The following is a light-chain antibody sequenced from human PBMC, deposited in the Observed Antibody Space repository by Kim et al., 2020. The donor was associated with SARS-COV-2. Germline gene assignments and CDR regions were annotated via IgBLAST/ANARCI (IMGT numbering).Light chain of an antibody. CDR2: GAS. CDR3: QQYGSSPRIT. V-gene: IGKV3-20*01. CDR1: QSVSSSY. Sequence: PGERATLSCRASQSVSSSYLAWYQQKPGQAPRPLTYGASSRATGIPDRFSGSGSGTDFTLTISRLEPEDFAVYYCQQYGSSPRITFGQGTRLEIK. J-gene: IGKJ5*01.